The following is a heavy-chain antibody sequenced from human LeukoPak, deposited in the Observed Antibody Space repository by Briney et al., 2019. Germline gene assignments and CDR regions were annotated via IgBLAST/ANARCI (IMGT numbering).Heavy chain of an antibody. Sequence: ASVKVSCKASGYTFTGYYMHCVRQAPGQGLEWMGRINPNSGGTNYAPKFQARVTMTRDTSTSTAYMELSRLRSDDTAVYYCARITGTPDYWGQGTLVTVSS. CDR2: INPNSGGT. J-gene: IGHJ4*02. V-gene: IGHV1-2*06. D-gene: IGHD1/OR15-1a*01. CDR1: GYTFTGYY. CDR3: ARITGTPDY.